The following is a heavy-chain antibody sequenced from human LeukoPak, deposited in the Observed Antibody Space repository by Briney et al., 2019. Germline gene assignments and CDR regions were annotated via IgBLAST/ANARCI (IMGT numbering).Heavy chain of an antibody. CDR3: AKDASGSYYEGPFDP. Sequence: SGGSLRLSCAASGFTFSSYAMSWVRQAPGKGLEWVSAISGSGGSTYYADSVKGRFTISRDNAKNSLYLQMNSLRAEDMALYYCAKDASGSYYEGPFDPWGQGTLVTVSS. J-gene: IGHJ5*02. CDR1: GFTFSSYA. V-gene: IGHV3-23*01. D-gene: IGHD1-26*01. CDR2: ISGSGGST.